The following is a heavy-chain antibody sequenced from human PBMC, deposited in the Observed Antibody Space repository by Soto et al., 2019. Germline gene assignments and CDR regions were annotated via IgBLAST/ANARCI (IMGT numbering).Heavy chain of an antibody. Sequence: GGSLRLSCAASGFTFSSYELNWVRQAPGKGLEWVSYISSSGSTIYYADSVKGRFTISRDNAKNSLYLQMNSLKTEDTAVYYCALATASYGMDVWGQGTTVTVSS. CDR1: GFTFSSYE. CDR3: ALATASYGMDV. D-gene: IGHD2-21*02. V-gene: IGHV3-48*03. CDR2: ISSSGSTI. J-gene: IGHJ6*02.